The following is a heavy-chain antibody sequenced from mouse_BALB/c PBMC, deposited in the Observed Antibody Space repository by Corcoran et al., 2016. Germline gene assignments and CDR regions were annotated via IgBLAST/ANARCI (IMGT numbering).Heavy chain of an antibody. CDR3: ARGFITTATVAY. CDR1: GYTFTDYS. J-gene: IGHJ3*01. D-gene: IGHD1-2*01. V-gene: IGHV9-2-1*01. Sequence: QIQLVQSGPELKKPGETVKISCKASGYTFTDYSMHWVKQAPGKGLKWMGWINTETGEPTYADDFKGRFAFSLETSASTAYLQINNLKNEDTATYFCARGFITTATVAYWGQWTLVTVSA. CDR2: INTETGEP.